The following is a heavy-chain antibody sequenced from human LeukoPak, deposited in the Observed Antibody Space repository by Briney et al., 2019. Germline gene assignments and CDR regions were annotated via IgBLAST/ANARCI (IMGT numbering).Heavy chain of an antibody. J-gene: IGHJ3*02. Sequence: PSETLSLTCTVSGGSLSNYYWSWTRQPAGKGLEWIGRIFPSGSTNYNPSLESRVTMSVDTPKNQFSLKVTSVTAADTALYYCARDRTGYVGYEGDPFDIWGQGTMVTVSS. D-gene: IGHD5-12*01. CDR1: GGSLSNYY. CDR2: IFPSGST. V-gene: IGHV4-4*07. CDR3: ARDRTGYVGYEGDPFDI.